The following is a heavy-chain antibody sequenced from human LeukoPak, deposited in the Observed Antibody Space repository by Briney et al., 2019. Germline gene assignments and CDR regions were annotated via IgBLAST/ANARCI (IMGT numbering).Heavy chain of an antibody. J-gene: IGHJ4*02. D-gene: IGHD6-13*01. CDR1: GGSISSSSYY. V-gene: IGHV4-39*01. CDR2: ICYSGST. Sequence: PSETLSLTCTVSGGSISSSSYYWGWIRQPPGKGLEWIGSICYSGSTYYNPSLKSRVTISVDTTKNQFSLKLSSVTAADTAVYYCARAREEQQLTFDYWGQGTLVTVSS. CDR3: ARAREEQQLTFDY.